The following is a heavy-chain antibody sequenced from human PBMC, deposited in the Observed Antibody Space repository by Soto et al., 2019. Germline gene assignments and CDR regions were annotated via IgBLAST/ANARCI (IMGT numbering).Heavy chain of an antibody. CDR3: TRKVRDYNFDY. J-gene: IGHJ4*02. V-gene: IGHV1-2*02. CDR1: GYTFSDYY. CDR2: INPDSGGT. D-gene: IGHD4-17*01. Sequence: QVQLAQSGAEVKKPGASVKVSCKASGYTFSDYYMHWVRQAPGQGLEWMGWINPDSGGTKYTQKFQGRVTMTRDTSISTAYMELSGLRSDDTALYYCTRKVRDYNFDYWGQGTLVTVSS.